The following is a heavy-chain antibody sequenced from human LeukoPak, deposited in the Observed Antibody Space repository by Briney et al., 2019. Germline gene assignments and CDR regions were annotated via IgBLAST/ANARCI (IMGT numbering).Heavy chain of an antibody. J-gene: IGHJ6*02. V-gene: IGHV3-7*05. CDR1: GFTFSSYL. Sequence: GGSLRLSCAASGFTFSSYLMSWVRQAPGKGLEWVANIKQDGSETYYVDSVKGRFTISRDNLKNSLYLQMNSLRAEDTAVYYCARNFYGPYYYYGMDVWGQGTTVTVSS. CDR3: ARNFYGPYYYYGMDV. CDR2: IKQDGSET. D-gene: IGHD2/OR15-2a*01.